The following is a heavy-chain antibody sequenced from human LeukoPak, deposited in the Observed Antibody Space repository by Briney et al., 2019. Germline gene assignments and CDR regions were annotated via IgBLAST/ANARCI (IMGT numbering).Heavy chain of an antibody. CDR1: GGSISSGDYY. CDR3: ARDWSGYDYYYGMDV. Sequence: SKTLSLTCTVSGGSISSGDYYWSWIRQPPGKGLEWIGYIYYSGSTYYNPSLKSRVTISVDTSKNQFSLKLSSVTAADTAVYYCARDWSGYDYYYGMDVWGKGTTVTVSS. CDR2: IYYSGST. D-gene: IGHD5-12*01. J-gene: IGHJ6*04. V-gene: IGHV4-30-4*01.